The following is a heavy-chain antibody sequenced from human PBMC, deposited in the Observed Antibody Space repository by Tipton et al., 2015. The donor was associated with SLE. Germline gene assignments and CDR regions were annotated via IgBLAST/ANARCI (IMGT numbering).Heavy chain of an antibody. CDR1: GGSISSYY. J-gene: IGHJ4*02. Sequence: TLSLTCTVSGGSISSYYWNWVRQPPGKGLEWIGYIHNTGRTNYNPSLKSRVAMSVDTSKQYSLNLGPVTAADTAIYYCARATCSVGVCYFDYWGQGALVTVSS. CDR2: IHNTGRT. D-gene: IGHD2-15*01. V-gene: IGHV4-59*01. CDR3: ARATCSVGVCYFDY.